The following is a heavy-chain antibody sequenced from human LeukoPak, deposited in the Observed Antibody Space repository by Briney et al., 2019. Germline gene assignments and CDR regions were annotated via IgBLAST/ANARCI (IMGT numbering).Heavy chain of an antibody. CDR2: INSDGNTI. V-gene: IGHV3-74*01. D-gene: IGHD5-18*01. CDR1: GFTFSSYW. Sequence: GGSLRLSCAASGFTFSSYWMHWVRQAPGKGLVWVSRINSDGNTISYADSVKGRFTISRDNAENTLYLQMNSLRAEDTAVYYCARVGGYSYGYEGFDYWGQGTLVTVSS. CDR3: ARVGGYSYGYEGFDY. J-gene: IGHJ4*02.